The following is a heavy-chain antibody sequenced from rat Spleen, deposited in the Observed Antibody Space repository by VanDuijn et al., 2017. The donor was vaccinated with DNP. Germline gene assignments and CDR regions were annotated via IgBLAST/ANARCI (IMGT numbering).Heavy chain of an antibody. CDR2: IGYSGST. J-gene: IGHJ2*01. V-gene: IGHV3-1*01. D-gene: IGHD1-5*01. CDR3: ARWNIGTSTLDY. Sequence: EVQLQESGPGLVKPSQSLSLTCSVTGYSITSNYWGWIRKFPRNKMEWIGHIGYSGSTTNNPSLKSRISITRDTSKNQFFLQLNSVTTEDTATYYCARWNIGTSTLDYWGQGVMVTVSS. CDR1: GYSITSNY.